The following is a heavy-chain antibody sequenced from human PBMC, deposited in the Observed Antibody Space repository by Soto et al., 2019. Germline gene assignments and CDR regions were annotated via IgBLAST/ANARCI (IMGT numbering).Heavy chain of an antibody. D-gene: IGHD2-15*01. V-gene: IGHV3-23*01. CDR1: GFIFSSYA. J-gene: IGHJ4*02. CDR3: ATAPYLTPDY. CDR2: ISASGSTT. Sequence: GGSLRLSCAASGFIFSSYAMTWVRQAPGKGLEWVSVISASGSTTYYTDSVKGRFTISRGSSKNTLYLQMNRLRAEDTALYYCATAPYLTPDYWGQGTQVTVSS.